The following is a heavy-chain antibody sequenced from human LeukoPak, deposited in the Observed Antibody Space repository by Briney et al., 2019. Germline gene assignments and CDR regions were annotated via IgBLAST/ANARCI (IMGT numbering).Heavy chain of an antibody. CDR3: ARDGFSSSWYGRALDY. CDR1: GFTFSSYG. J-gene: IGHJ4*02. CDR2: IWYDESNK. Sequence: GGSLRLSCAASGFTFSSYGMHWVRQAPGKGLEWVAVIWYDESNKYYADSVKGRFTISRDNSRNTLYLQMNSLRAEDTAVYYCARDGFSSSWYGRALDYWGQGTLVTVSS. V-gene: IGHV3-33*08. D-gene: IGHD6-13*01.